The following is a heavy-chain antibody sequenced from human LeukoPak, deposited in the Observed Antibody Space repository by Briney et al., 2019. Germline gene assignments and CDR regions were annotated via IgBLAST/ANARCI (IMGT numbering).Heavy chain of an antibody. V-gene: IGHV4-39*01. J-gene: IGHJ4*02. D-gene: IGHD3-16*01. Sequence: SETLSLTRTVSGGSISSSTYYWGWIRRPPGKGLDWIGSIYYSGSTYYNPSLKSRVTVSVDTSKNQFSLELTSVTAADTAAFYCVRGSTLRHYQYWGQGILVTVSS. CDR1: GGSISSSTYY. CDR2: IYYSGST. CDR3: VRGSTLRHYQY.